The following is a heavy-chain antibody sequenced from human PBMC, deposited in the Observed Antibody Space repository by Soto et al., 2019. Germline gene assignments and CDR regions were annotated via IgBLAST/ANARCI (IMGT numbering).Heavy chain of an antibody. Sequence: AASVKVSCKASGYTFTSYGISWVRQAPGQGLEWMGWISAYNGNTNYAQKLQGRVTMTTDTSTSTAYMELRSLRSDDTAVYYCAVLVAYCGGDCLNDAFDIWGQGTMVTVSS. J-gene: IGHJ3*02. CDR1: GYTFTSYG. CDR2: ISAYNGNT. CDR3: AVLVAYCGGDCLNDAFDI. V-gene: IGHV1-18*01. D-gene: IGHD2-21*02.